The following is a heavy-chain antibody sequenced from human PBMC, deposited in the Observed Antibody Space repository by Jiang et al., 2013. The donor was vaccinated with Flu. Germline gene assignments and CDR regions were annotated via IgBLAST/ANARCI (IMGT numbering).Heavy chain of an antibody. J-gene: IGHJ4*02. D-gene: IGHD3-22*01. CDR3: ARAAEGDYYDSSGPLDY. CDR2: ISYDGSNK. Sequence: VQLLESGGGVVQPGRSLRLSCAASGFTFSSYAMHWVRQAPGKGLEWVAVISYDGSNKYYADSVKGRFTISRDNSKNTLYLQMNSLRAEDTAVYYCARAAEGDYYDSSGPLDYWGQGTLVT. V-gene: IGHV3-30-3*01. CDR1: GFTFSSYA.